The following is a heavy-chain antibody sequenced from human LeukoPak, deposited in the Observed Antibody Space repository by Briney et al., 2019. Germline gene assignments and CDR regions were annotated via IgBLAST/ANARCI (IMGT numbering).Heavy chain of an antibody. V-gene: IGHV3-7*01. CDR3: AREPYYYDSSGHDY. CDR2: IKQDGSDK. Sequence: GGSLRLSCAASGFTFSSYAMSWVRQAPGKGLEWVANIKQDGSDKYYVDSVKGRFTISRDNAKNSLYLQMNSLRAEDTAVYYCAREPYYYDSSGHDYWGQGTLVTVSS. CDR1: GFTFSSYA. J-gene: IGHJ4*02. D-gene: IGHD3-22*01.